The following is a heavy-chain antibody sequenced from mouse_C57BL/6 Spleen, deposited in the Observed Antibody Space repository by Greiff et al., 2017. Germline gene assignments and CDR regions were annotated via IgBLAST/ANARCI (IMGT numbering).Heavy chain of an antibody. V-gene: IGHV5-17*01. Sequence: EVHLVESGGGLVKPGGSLKLSCAASGFTFSDYGMHWVRQAPEKGLEWVAYISSGSSTIYYADTGKGRFTISRDNAKNTLFLQMTSLRSADTAMYYCARGTPWYVDVWGTGTTVTVSS. D-gene: IGHD3-3*01. CDR1: GFTFSDYG. J-gene: IGHJ1*03. CDR2: ISSGSSTI. CDR3: ARGTPWYVDV.